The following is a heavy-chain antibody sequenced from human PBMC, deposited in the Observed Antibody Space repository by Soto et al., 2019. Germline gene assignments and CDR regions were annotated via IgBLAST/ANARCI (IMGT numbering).Heavy chain of an antibody. CDR3: GQTSGGFNT. J-gene: IGHJ4*02. CDR2: IDGSGGIT. CDR1: GCTFGTID. Sequence: QLLQSGGGLVQPVGSLTISCAASGCTFGTIDFSWVRQPPGEGLEWVSTIDGSGGITYYADSVKGRFTISGDNSRNTVYLQMHSLRGDDTALYYCGQTSGGFNTWVQRALVTVS. V-gene: IGHV3-23*01. D-gene: IGHD3-10*01.